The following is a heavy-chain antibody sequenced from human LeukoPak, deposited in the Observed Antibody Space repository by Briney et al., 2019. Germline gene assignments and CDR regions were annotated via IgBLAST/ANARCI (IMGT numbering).Heavy chain of an antibody. CDR1: GFTFSSYE. Sequence: PGGSLRLSCAASGFTFSSYEMNWVRQAPGKGLEWVSYISSSGSTIYYADSVKGRFTISRDNAKNSLYLQMNSLRAEDTAVYYCARDWDYGDYSFDYWGQGTLVTVSS. CDR2: ISSSGSTI. D-gene: IGHD4-17*01. CDR3: ARDWDYGDYSFDY. V-gene: IGHV3-48*03. J-gene: IGHJ4*02.